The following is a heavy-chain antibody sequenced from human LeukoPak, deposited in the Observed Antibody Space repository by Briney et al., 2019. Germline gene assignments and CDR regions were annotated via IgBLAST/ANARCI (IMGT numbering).Heavy chain of an antibody. D-gene: IGHD2-2*01. J-gene: IGHJ4*02. V-gene: IGHV4-30-2*01. CDR3: ARGDGDCSSTSCYADGYYFDY. CDR2: IYHSGST. CDR1: GGSISSGGYS. Sequence: SETLSLTCAVSGGSISSGGYSWSWIRQLPGKGLEWIGYIYHSGSTYYNPSLKSRVTISVDRSKNQFSLKLSSATAADTAVYYCARGDGDCSSTSCYADGYYFDYWGQGTLVTVSS.